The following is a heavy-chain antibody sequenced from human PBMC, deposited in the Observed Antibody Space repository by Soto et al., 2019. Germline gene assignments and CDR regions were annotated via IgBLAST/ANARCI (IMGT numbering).Heavy chain of an antibody. Sequence: EVQLVESGGGLVQPGRSLRLSCAASGFTFDDYAMHWVRQAPGKGLEWVSGISWNSGSIGYEDSVKGRFTISRDNAKNSLYLQMNSLRAEDTALYYCAKGSWTDAFDIWGQGTMVTXSS. V-gene: IGHV3-9*01. CDR3: AKGSWTDAFDI. D-gene: IGHD6-13*01. CDR1: GFTFDDYA. J-gene: IGHJ3*02. CDR2: ISWNSGSI.